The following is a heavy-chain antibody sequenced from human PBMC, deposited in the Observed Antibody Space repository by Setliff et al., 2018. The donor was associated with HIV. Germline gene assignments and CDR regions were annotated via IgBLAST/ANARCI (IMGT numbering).Heavy chain of an antibody. CDR3: ARDRGYDLDYFDY. Sequence: SVKVSCKASGGTFSNYAINWVRQAPGQGLEWMGGIIPIFDTTHYAQKFQGRVTITADESTSTAYMELSSLRSEDTAVYYCARDRGYDLDYFDYWGQGTLVTVSS. V-gene: IGHV1-69*13. CDR1: GGTFSNYA. J-gene: IGHJ4*02. CDR2: IIPIFDTT. D-gene: IGHD5-12*01.